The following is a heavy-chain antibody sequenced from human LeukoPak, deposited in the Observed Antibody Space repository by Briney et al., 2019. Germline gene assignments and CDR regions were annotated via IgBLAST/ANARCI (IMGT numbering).Heavy chain of an antibody. CDR1: GGSIRSHTYY. V-gene: IGHV4-39*01. CDR2: IHYSATT. J-gene: IGHJ5*02. D-gene: IGHD6-19*01. CDR3: VRHGNVVSGWSTNHFDP. Sequence: PSETLSLTCTVSGGSIRSHTYYWGWIRQPPGKGLAWVGSIHYSATTYYNPSLASRVTISVDTSRNQFSLRVSSVTAADTAIYYCVRHGNVVSGWSTNHFDPWGQGTLVTVSS.